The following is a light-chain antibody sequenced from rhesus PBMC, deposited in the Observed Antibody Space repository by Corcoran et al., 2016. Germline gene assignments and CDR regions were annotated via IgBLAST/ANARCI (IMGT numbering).Light chain of an antibody. CDR3: SSYEASDTYYI. J-gene: IGLJ1*01. CDR2: EVS. CDR1: SSDIGGYNY. V-gene: IGLV2-32*02. Sequence: QAALTQPRSVSGSPGQSVTISCTGTSSDIGGYNYVSWYQQHPGTAPKLMIYEVSKRPSGVSDRFSGSKSGNTASLTISGLQAEDEADYYCSSYEASDTYYIFGAGTRLTVL.